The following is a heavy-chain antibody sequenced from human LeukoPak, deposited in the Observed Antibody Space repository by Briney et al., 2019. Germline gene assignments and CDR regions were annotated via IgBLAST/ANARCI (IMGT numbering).Heavy chain of an antibody. V-gene: IGHV1-18*01. Sequence: ASVKVSCKASGYTFTNYGISWVRQAPGQGLEWMGWISGYNGNTNYAQKFQGRVTITADKSTSTAYMELSSLRSEDTAVYYCARSYYDSSGYHGGVGYWGQGTLVTVSS. J-gene: IGHJ4*02. CDR1: GYTFTNYG. CDR2: ISGYNGNT. D-gene: IGHD3-22*01. CDR3: ARSYYDSSGYHGGVGY.